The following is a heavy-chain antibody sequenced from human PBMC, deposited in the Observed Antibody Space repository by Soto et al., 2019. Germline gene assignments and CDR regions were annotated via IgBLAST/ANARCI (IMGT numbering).Heavy chain of an antibody. CDR3: ARDRWHRDWHPGAFDI. J-gene: IGHJ3*02. Sequence: EVQLVESGGGLVWSGGSLTLSCAASGFAFSSFEMNWVRQAPGKGLEWVSYIDATSNIIHYADSVEGRFTISRDNSKNSLFLQMNSLGAEDTAVYYCARDRWHRDWHPGAFDIWGRGTMVTVSS. D-gene: IGHD3-9*01. CDR1: GFAFSSFE. V-gene: IGHV3-48*03. CDR2: IDATSNII.